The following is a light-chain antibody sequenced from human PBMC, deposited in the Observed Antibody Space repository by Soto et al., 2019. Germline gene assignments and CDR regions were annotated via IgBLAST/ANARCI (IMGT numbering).Light chain of an antibody. CDR2: EVV. CDR3: KSYAGRNTYV. J-gene: IGLJ1*01. Sequence: QSALTQPPSASGSPGQSVTISCTGTKNDIGVYDFVSWYQHHPGKAPRLIIYEVVQRPSGVPDRFSGSKSGNTASLTVSGLKAADEADYFCKSYAGRNTYVVGSGTKLTVL. CDR1: KNDIGVYDF. V-gene: IGLV2-8*01.